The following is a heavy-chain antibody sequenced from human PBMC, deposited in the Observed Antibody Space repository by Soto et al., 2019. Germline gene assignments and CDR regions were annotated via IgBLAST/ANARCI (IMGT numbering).Heavy chain of an antibody. V-gene: IGHV3-9*01. D-gene: IGHD3-3*01. Sequence: EVQLVESGGGLVQPGRSLRLSCAASGFTFDDYAMHWVRQAPGKGLEWVSGISWNRCSIGYADSVKGRFTISRDNAKKSLYLQMNSLRAEDTALYYCAKGVAGWYYFDYWGQGTLVTVSS. CDR1: GFTFDDYA. J-gene: IGHJ4*02. CDR3: AKGVAGWYYFDY. CDR2: ISWNRCSI.